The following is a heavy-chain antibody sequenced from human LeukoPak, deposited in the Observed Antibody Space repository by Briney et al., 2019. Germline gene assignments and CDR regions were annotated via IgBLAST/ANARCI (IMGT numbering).Heavy chain of an antibody. V-gene: IGHV1-46*01. Sequence: GASVKVSCKASGYTFTSYYMHLVRQATGQGLEWMGIINPSGGSTSYAQKFQGRVTMTRDTSTSTVYMELSSLRSEDTAVYYCASHGTYGSGSYYNDLFLGYWGQGTLVTVSS. CDR3: ASHGTYGSGSYYNDLFLGY. J-gene: IGHJ4*02. D-gene: IGHD3-10*01. CDR1: GYTFTSYY. CDR2: INPSGGST.